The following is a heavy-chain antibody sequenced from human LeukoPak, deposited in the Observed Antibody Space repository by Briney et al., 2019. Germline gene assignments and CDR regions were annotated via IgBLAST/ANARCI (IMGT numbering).Heavy chain of an antibody. CDR2: INNDGSTT. J-gene: IGHJ5*02. D-gene: IGHD6-6*01. V-gene: IGHV3-74*01. CDR1: GFTFSSYW. Sequence: GGSLRLSCAASGFTFSSYWMHWVRQAPGKGPVWVSRINNDGSTTTYAASVKGRFTISRDNAKNTLHLQMNSLRVEDTAAYYCATSMAGSNWFDPWGQGTLVTVSP. CDR3: ATSMAGSNWFDP.